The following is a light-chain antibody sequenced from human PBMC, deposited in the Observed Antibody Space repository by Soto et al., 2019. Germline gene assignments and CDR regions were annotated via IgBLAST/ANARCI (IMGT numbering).Light chain of an antibody. J-gene: IGKJ1*01. V-gene: IGKV3-20*01. CDR3: HQYGSAPWT. Sequence: EIVLTPSPGTLSLSPGARVTLSCRASQNVDSNYLAWYQQKPGQAPRIIIFGASNRATGTPDRFRGSGSGTDFTLTITRLEPEDFAVYYCHQYGSAPWTVGQGTKVDIK. CDR2: GAS. CDR1: QNVDSNY.